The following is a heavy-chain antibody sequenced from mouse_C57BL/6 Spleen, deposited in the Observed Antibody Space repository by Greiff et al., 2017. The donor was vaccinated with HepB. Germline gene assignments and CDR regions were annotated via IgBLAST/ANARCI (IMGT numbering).Heavy chain of an antibody. CDR3: ARCIYYDYDDYFDY. D-gene: IGHD2-4*01. V-gene: IGHV1-39*01. CDR2: INPNYGTT. CDR1: GYSFTDYN. J-gene: IGHJ2*01. Sequence: EVQLQQSGPELVKPGASVKISCKPSGYSFTDYNMNWVKQSNGKSLEWIGVINPNYGTTSYNQKFKGKATLTVDQSSSTAYMQLNSLTSEDSAVYYCARCIYYDYDDYFDYWGQGTTLTVSS.